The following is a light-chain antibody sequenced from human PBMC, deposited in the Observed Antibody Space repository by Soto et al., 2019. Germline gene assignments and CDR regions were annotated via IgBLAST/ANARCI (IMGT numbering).Light chain of an antibody. CDR1: SSDVGGYNY. J-gene: IGLJ1*01. V-gene: IGLV2-14*01. Sequence: QSVLTQPASVSGSPGQPITISCTGTSSDVGGYNYVSWYQQHPGKAPKLMIYDVSNRPSGVSNRFSGSKSGNTASLTISGLQADDEADYKWSSYTSSSTPYDVGTGTKVTVL. CDR3: SSYTSSSTPYD. CDR2: DVS.